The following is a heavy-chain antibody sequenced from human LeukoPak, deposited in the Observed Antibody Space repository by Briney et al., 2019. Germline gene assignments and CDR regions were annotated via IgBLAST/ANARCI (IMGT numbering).Heavy chain of an antibody. CDR3: AMMTTVTTFRIAFDI. V-gene: IGHV3-66*01. J-gene: IGHJ3*02. CDR2: IYSGGST. Sequence: GGSLRLSCAASGFTVSSNYMSWVRQAPGKGLEWVSVIYSGGSTYYADSVKGRFTISRDNSKNTLYLQMNSLRAEDTAVYYCAMMTTVTTFRIAFDIWGQGTMVTVSS. CDR1: GFTVSSNY. D-gene: IGHD4-17*01.